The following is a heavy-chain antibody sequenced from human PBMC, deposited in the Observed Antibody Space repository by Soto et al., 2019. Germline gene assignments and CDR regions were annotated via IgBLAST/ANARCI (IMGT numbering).Heavy chain of an antibody. D-gene: IGHD3-3*01. CDR3: ARDGARIAVFGVVNYFDY. CDR1: GYIFNSHA. V-gene: IGHV1-3*01. Sequence: VKVSCKASGYIFNSHAIHWVRQAPGQRLEWMGWINAGNGDTKYSQKIQGRVAITRDTSATSAYMELSTLRSEDTAAYYCARDGARIAVFGVVNYFDYWGQGTVVTVSS. J-gene: IGHJ4*02. CDR2: INAGNGDT.